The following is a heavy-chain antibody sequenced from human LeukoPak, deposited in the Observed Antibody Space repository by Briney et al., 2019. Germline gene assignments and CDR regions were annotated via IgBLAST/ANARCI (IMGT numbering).Heavy chain of an antibody. J-gene: IGHJ6*03. CDR1: GFTFTGFA. Sequence: GGSLRLSCAASGFTFTGFAMSWVRQAPGKGPEWVSRIGGSSGSTYYADSVKGRFTISRDNSKKTQYLQMNSLRADDTAVYYCAKMKGPGLYYHYSMDVWGKGTTVIVSS. V-gene: IGHV3-23*01. CDR2: IGGSSGST. CDR3: AKMKGPGLYYHYSMDV.